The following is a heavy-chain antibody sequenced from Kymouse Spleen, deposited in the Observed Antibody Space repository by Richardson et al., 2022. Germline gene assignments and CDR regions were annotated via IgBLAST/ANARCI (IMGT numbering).Heavy chain of an antibody. CDR3: ARDQYYYGSGSYYYYYYGMDV. CDR1: GFTFSDYY. CDR2: ISSSGSTI. D-gene: IGHD3-10*01. Sequence: QVQLVESGGGLVKPGGSLRLSCAASGFTFSDYYMSWIRQAPGKGLEWVSYISSSGSTIYYADSVKGRFTISRDNAKNSLYLQMNSLRAEDTAVYYCARDQYYYGSGSYYYYYYGMDVWGQGTTVTVSS. V-gene: IGHV3-11*01. J-gene: IGHJ6*02.